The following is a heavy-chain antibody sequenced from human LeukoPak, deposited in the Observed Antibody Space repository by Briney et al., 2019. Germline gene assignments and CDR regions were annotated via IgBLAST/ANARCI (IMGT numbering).Heavy chain of an antibody. CDR3: AREVISTPSYFDY. J-gene: IGHJ4*02. V-gene: IGHV3-53*01. Sequence: GGSLRLSCAASGFTVSSSFIYWVRRAPGKGLEWVSFIHRDDKTYYADSVKGRFTMSRDSSKNTLYLQMNSLGADDAAVYYCAREVISTPSYFDYWGQGILVTVSS. D-gene: IGHD2-2*01. CDR1: GFTVSSSF. CDR2: IHRDDKT.